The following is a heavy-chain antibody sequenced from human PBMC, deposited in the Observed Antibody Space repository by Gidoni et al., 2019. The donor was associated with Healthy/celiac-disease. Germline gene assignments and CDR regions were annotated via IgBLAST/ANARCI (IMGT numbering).Heavy chain of an antibody. Sequence: QVQLVQSGAEVKKPGASVKVSCKASGYTFTSYGIRWVRQAPGQGLEWMGWISAYNGNTNDAQKLQGRVTMTTDTSTSTAYMELRSLRSDDTAVYYCARECADFWSGYYTGFAVDIWGQGTMVTVSS. CDR1: GYTFTSYG. J-gene: IGHJ3*02. D-gene: IGHD3-3*01. CDR2: ISAYNGNT. V-gene: IGHV1-18*04. CDR3: ARECADFWSGYYTGFAVDI.